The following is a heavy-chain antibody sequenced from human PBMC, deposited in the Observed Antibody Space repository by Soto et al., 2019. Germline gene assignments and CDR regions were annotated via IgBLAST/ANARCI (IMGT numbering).Heavy chain of an antibody. J-gene: IGHJ4*02. CDR1: GFSFSSYD. CDR3: ATGEYCSSTSCPRSNYFDY. V-gene: IGHV3-23*01. CDR2: ISGSGGTT. D-gene: IGHD2-2*01. Sequence: GGSLRLSCAASGFSFSSYDMSWVRQAPGKGLEWVSAISGSGGTTYSADSVKGRFTVSRDNSKNTLYLQMNSLRAEDTAVYYCATGEYCSSTSCPRSNYFDYWGQGTQVTVSS.